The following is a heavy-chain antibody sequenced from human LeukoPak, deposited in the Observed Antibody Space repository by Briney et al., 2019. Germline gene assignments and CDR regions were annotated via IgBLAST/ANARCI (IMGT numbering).Heavy chain of an antibody. J-gene: IGHJ5*02. Sequence: PSETLSLTCTVSGGSISSSSYYWGWIRQPPGKGLEWIGSIYYSGSTYYNPSLKSRVTISVDTSKNQFSLKLSSVTAADTAVYYCARGAGYSSGWYDGPPPGWFDPWGQGTLVTVSS. CDR2: IYYSGST. CDR1: GGSISSSSYY. D-gene: IGHD6-19*01. V-gene: IGHV4-39*07. CDR3: ARGAGYSSGWYDGPPPGWFDP.